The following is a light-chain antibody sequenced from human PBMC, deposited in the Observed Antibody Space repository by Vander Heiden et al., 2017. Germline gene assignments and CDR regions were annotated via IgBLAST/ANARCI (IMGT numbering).Light chain of an antibody. CDR1: QRVSSY. CDR2: EAS. CDR3: QQRSNWLWT. V-gene: IGKV3-11*01. J-gene: IGKJ1*01. Sequence: EIVLTPSPATLSLSPGERATLSGRASQRVSSYLAWYQQKPGQAPRLLIYEASNRATGIPARFSGNGSGTDFTLTISSLEPEDFAVYYCQQRSNWLWTFGQGTKVEIK.